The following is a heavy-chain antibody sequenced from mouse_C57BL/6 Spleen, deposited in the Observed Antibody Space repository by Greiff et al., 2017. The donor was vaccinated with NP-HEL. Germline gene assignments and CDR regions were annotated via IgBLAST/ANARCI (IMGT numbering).Heavy chain of an antibody. CDR1: GITFTDYY. CDR2: IRNKANGYTT. Sequence: EVKLMESGGGLVQPGGSLSLSCAASGITFTDYYMSWVRQPPGKALEWLGFIRNKANGYTTEYSASVKGRFTISRDNSQSILYLQMNALRAEDSATYYCARCLTYWYFDVWGTGTTVTVSS. CDR3: ARCLTYWYFDV. V-gene: IGHV7-3*01. J-gene: IGHJ1*03. D-gene: IGHD4-1*01.